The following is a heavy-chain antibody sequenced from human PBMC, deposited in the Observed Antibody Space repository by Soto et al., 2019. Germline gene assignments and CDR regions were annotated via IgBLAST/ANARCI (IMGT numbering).Heavy chain of an antibody. CDR1: GGTFSSYT. CDR3: ARGDIVATPVDY. V-gene: IGHV1-69*02. CDR2: IIPILGIA. D-gene: IGHD5-12*01. Sequence: QVQLVQSGAEVKKPGSSVKVSCKASGGTFSSYTISWVRQAPGQGLEWMGRIIPILGIANYAQKFQGRVTMTADKSTSTAYMELSSLRSEDTAVYYCARGDIVATPVDYWGQGTLVTVSS. J-gene: IGHJ4*02.